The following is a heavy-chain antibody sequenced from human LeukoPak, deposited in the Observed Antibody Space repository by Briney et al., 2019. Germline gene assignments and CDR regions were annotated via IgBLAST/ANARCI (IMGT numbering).Heavy chain of an antibody. Sequence: GGSLRLSCAASGFTFNSYGMQWVRQAPGKGLEWVAVISYGRPNKYYADSVKGRFTISRDDAKSSLYLQMNSLRPEDTAVYYLEEGKLPSGYSFLTDYWGQGTLVTVSS. CDR3: EEGKLPSGYSFLTDY. CDR1: GFTFNSYG. J-gene: IGHJ4*02. D-gene: IGHD5-18*01. V-gene: IGHV3-30*03. CDR2: ISYGRPNK.